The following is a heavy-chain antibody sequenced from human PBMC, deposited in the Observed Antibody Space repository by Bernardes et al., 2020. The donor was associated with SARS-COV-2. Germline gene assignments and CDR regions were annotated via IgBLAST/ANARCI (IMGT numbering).Heavy chain of an antibody. D-gene: IGHD4-17*01. Sequence: SVKVSCKASGGTFSSYAISWVRQAPGQGLEWMGGIIPIFGTANYAQKFQGRVTITADKSTSTAYMELSSLRSEDTAVYYCARDYGGNYYYYYGMDVWGQGTTVTVSS. CDR2: IIPIFGTA. CDR1: GGTFSSYA. V-gene: IGHV1-69*06. J-gene: IGHJ6*02. CDR3: ARDYGGNYYYYYGMDV.